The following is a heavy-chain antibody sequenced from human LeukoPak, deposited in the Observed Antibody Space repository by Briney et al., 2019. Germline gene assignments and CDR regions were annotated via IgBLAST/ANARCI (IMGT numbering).Heavy chain of an antibody. V-gene: IGHV4-39*07. D-gene: IGHD6-13*01. CDR2: IYYSGST. J-gene: IGHJ5*02. Sequence: SETLSLTCTVSGGSISSSSYYWGWIRQPPGKGLEWIGSIYYSGSTYYNPSLKSRVTISVDTSKNQFSLKLSSVTAADTAVYYCARDWNSGIAAAGWFDPWGQGTLVTVSS. CDR1: GGSISSSSYY. CDR3: ARDWNSGIAAAGWFDP.